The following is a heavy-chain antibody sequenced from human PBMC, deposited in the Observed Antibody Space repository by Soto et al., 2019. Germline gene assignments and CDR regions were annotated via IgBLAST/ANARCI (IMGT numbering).Heavy chain of an antibody. CDR1: GGSISSYY. CDR3: ARDKITGLFDY. Sequence: PSETLSLTCTVSGGSISSYYWTWIRQPPGTGLEWIGEINHSGSTNYNPSLKSRVTISVDTSKNQFSLKLTSVTAADTAVYYCARDKITGLFDYWGQGTVVTVSS. CDR2: INHSGST. J-gene: IGHJ4*02. V-gene: IGHV4-34*01. D-gene: IGHD2-8*02.